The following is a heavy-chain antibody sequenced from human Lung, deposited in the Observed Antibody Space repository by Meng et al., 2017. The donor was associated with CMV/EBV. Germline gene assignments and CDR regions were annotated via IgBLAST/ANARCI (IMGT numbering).Heavy chain of an antibody. Sequence: SVKVSCKASGGTFSSYAISWVRQAPGQGLEWMGGIIPIFGTANYAQKFQGRVTITTDESTSTAYMELSSLRSEDTAVYYCARGGYQLLVYYYYYGMDVWGQGXTVTVSS. CDR3: ARGGYQLLVYYYYYGMDV. V-gene: IGHV1-69*05. D-gene: IGHD2-2*01. CDR2: IIPIFGTA. J-gene: IGHJ6*02. CDR1: GGTFSSYA.